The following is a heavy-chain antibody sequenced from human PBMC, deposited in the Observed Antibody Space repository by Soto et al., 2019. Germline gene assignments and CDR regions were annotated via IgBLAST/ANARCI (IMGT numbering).Heavy chain of an antibody. V-gene: IGHV3-30-3*01. CDR3: GRLLGGSYALEV. D-gene: IGHD3-10*01. J-gene: IGHJ3*01. CDR1: GFSFRNYP. Sequence: QTGGALRLSCAASGFSFRNYPMNWIRQAPDKGLQWVAVISYDGSNRDYAASVSGRTTISRDNSKNTLYLQMNSLRPENTAVYYFGRLLGGSYALEVWGQGTMVTVSS. CDR2: ISYDGSNR.